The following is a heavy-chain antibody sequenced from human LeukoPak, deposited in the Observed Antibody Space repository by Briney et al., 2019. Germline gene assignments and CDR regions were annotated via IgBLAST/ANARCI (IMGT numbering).Heavy chain of an antibody. CDR3: ARHANYGSGSYYGWFHP. D-gene: IGHD3-10*01. CDR1: GGSISNYY. CDR2: IYHSDIS. Sequence: PSETLSLTCTVSGGSISNYYWSWIRQPPGKGLEWIGYIYHSDISNYNPSLNSRVTMSVDTSRNHFSLQLSSVTAADTAVYYCARHANYGSGSYYGWFHPWGQRTLVTVSS. V-gene: IGHV4-59*08. J-gene: IGHJ5*02.